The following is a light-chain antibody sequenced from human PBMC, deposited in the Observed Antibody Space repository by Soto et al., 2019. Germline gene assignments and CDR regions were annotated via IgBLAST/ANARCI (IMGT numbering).Light chain of an antibody. Sequence: DIQMTQSPSTLSASVGDRVTITCRASQSISSWLAWYQQKPGKAPKLLIYKASSLESGVPSRFSGSGSGTEFTLTISSLQPDDFATYYCQQYNSWPLTFGGGTKVELK. J-gene: IGKJ4*01. V-gene: IGKV1-5*03. CDR3: QQYNSWPLT. CDR2: KAS. CDR1: QSISSW.